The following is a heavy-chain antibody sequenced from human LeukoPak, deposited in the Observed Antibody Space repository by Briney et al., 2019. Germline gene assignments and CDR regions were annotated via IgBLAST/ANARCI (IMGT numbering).Heavy chain of an antibody. CDR3: AKARGVGATNSLDY. D-gene: IGHD1-26*01. CDR2: ISWNSGSI. CDR1: GFTFDDYA. J-gene: IGHJ4*02. Sequence: GGSLRLSCAASGFTFDDYAMHWVRQAPGKGLEWVSGISWNSGSIGYADSVKGRFTISRDNAKNSLYLQMNSLRAEDTALYYCAKARGVGATNSLDYWGQGTLVTVSS. V-gene: IGHV3-9*01.